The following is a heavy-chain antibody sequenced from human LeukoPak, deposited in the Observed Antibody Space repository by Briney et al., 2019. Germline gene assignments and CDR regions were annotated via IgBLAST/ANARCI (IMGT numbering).Heavy chain of an antibody. Sequence: SETLSLTCTVSGGSISSYYWSWIRQPAGKGLEWIGCIYTSGSTNCNPSLKSRVTMSVDTSKNQFSLKLSSVTAADTAVYYCARGIGVAAAGTISSYWYFDLWGRGTLVTVSS. V-gene: IGHV4-4*07. J-gene: IGHJ2*01. D-gene: IGHD6-13*01. CDR3: ARGIGVAAAGTISSYWYFDL. CDR1: GGSISSYY. CDR2: IYTSGST.